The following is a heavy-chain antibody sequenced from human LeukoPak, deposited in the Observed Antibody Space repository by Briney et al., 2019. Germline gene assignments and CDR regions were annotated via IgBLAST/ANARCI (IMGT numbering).Heavy chain of an antibody. CDR2: IHHSGST. CDR3: ARGGDYRFDY. Sequence: SETLSLTCAVSGGSISSGSWWGWIRQPPGKGLEWIGEIHHSGSTNYNPSLKSRVTLSVDKSKNQLSLRLTFVTAADTAVYYCARGGDYRFDYWGQGTLVTVSS. J-gene: IGHJ4*02. CDR1: GGSISSGSW. D-gene: IGHD4-17*01. V-gene: IGHV4-4*02.